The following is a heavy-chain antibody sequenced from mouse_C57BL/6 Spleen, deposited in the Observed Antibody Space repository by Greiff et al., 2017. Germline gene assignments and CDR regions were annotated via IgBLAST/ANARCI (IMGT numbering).Heavy chain of an antibody. CDR3: ARGGDSSGYVPFAY. Sequence: VQLQQSGPDLVTPGPSVKLSCKASGYPFPSYWMHWVSRRPGQGLEWIGNMNPGNGGTNYNEKFKSKATLTVDKSSSTAYMQLSSLTSEDSAVYYCARGGDSSGYVPFAYWGQGTLVTVSA. J-gene: IGHJ3*01. V-gene: IGHV1-53*01. CDR2: MNPGNGGT. CDR1: GYPFPSYW. D-gene: IGHD3-2*02.